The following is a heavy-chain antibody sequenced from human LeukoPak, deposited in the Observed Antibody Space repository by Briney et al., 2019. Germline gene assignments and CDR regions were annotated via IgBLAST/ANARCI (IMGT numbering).Heavy chain of an antibody. D-gene: IGHD2-2*01. J-gene: IGHJ4*02. CDR2: ISGTGAST. CDR3: AKMSLIVVPSVIDS. Sequence: PGGSLRLSCAASGFSFSSYAMSWVRQAPGKGLEWVSTISGTGASTYYADSVKGRFTISRGNSKSTLFLQLNSLRAEDTALYYCAKMSLIVVPSVIDSWGQGTLATVSS. CDR1: GFSFSSYA. V-gene: IGHV3-23*01.